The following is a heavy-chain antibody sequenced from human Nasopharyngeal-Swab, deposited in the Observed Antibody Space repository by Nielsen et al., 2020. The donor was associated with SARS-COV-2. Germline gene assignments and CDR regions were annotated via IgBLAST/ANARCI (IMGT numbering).Heavy chain of an antibody. CDR1: GCSISSSSYY. Sequence: SETLSLTCTVSGCSISSSSYYWGWIRQPPGTGLAWIGSIYYSERTYYNPSLKSRATISVDTSKNQFSLKLSSVTAADTAVYYCARVGVLRYFDNWFDPWGQGTLVTVSS. CDR2: IYYSERT. CDR3: ARVGVLRYFDNWFDP. J-gene: IGHJ5*02. D-gene: IGHD3-9*01. V-gene: IGHV4-39*07.